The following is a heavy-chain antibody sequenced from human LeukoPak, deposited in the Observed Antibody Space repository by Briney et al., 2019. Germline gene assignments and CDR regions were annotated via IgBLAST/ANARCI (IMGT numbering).Heavy chain of an antibody. CDR2: INSDGSST. CDR1: GFTFSSYW. V-gene: IGHV3-74*01. J-gene: IGHJ6*02. Sequence: PGRSLRLSCEASGFTFSSYWMHWVRQAPGKGLVWVSRINSDGSSTSYADSVKGRFTISRDNAKNTLYLQMNSLRAEDTAVYYRATGLAVAGTGYYYYGMDVWGQGTTVTVSS. CDR3: ATGLAVAGTGYYYYGMDV. D-gene: IGHD6-19*01.